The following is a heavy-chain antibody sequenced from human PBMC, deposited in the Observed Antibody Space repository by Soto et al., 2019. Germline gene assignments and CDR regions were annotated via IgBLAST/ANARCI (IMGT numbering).Heavy chain of an antibody. CDR3: ARRITGTTNWFDP. J-gene: IGHJ5*02. D-gene: IGHD1-7*01. CDR1: GGSISSGGYY. Sequence: QVQLQESGPGLVKPSQTLSLTCTVSGGSISSGGYYWSWIRQHPGKGLEWIGYIYYSGSTYYNPSLNSRVTLSVATSKNQFSLKLSSVTAADTAVYYCARRITGTTNWFDPWGQGTLVTVSS. CDR2: IYYSGST. V-gene: IGHV4-31*03.